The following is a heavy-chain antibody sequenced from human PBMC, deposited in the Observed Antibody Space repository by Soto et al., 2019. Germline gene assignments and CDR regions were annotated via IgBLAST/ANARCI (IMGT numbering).Heavy chain of an antibody. CDR3: ARSQLQLLPYFDS. J-gene: IGHJ4*01. CDR2: IKEDGSDK. D-gene: IGHD5-18*01. Sequence: GGSLRLSCAASGFTFSSYWMSWVRQTPRKGLEWVANIKEDGSDKYYVDSVEGRFTISRDNAKNSLYLQMNGLRAEDTAVYYCARSQLQLLPYFDSWGQGTLVTVSS. V-gene: IGHV3-7*01. CDR1: GFTFSSYW.